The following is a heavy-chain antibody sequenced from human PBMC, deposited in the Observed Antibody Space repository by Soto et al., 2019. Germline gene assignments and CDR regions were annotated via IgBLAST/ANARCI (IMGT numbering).Heavy chain of an antibody. Sequence: ASVKVSCKASGYTFTSYYMNWVRQAPGQGLEWMGRINPYNGYTNYAQKVQGRVTMTTDASTSTVYMELRSLRSDDTAVYYCARDWVMTTVTFFDYWGQGNLVTVSS. D-gene: IGHD4-17*01. V-gene: IGHV1-18*04. CDR1: GYTFTSYY. CDR3: ARDWVMTTVTFFDY. CDR2: INPYNGYT. J-gene: IGHJ4*02.